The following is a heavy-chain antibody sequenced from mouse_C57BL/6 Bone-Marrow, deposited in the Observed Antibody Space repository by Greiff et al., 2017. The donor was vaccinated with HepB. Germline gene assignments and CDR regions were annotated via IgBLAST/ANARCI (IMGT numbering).Heavy chain of an antibody. CDR3: ARIGYYDYDPFDY. CDR1: GFTFSSYA. J-gene: IGHJ2*01. D-gene: IGHD2-4*01. V-gene: IGHV5-4*03. CDR2: ISDGGSYT. Sequence: EVMLVESGGGLVKPGGSLKLSCAASGFTFSSYAMSWVRQTPEKRLEWVATISDGGSYTYYPDNVKGRFTISRDNAKNNLYLQMSHLKSEDTAMYYCARIGYYDYDPFDYWGQGTTLTVSS.